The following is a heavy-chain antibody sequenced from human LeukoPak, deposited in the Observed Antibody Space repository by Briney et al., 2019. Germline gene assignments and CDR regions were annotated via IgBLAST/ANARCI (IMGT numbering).Heavy chain of an antibody. D-gene: IGHD3-22*01. Sequence: SVKVSCNASGGTFSSYATSWVRQAPGQGLEWMGGIIPIFGTANYAQKFQGRVTITADESTSTAYMELSSLRSEDTAVYYRARGSVVIGFDPWGQGTLVTVSS. CDR3: ARGSVVIGFDP. CDR1: GGTFSSYA. CDR2: IIPIFGTA. V-gene: IGHV1-69*01. J-gene: IGHJ5*02.